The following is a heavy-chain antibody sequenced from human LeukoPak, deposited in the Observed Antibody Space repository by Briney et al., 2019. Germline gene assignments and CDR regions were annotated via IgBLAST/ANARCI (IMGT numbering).Heavy chain of an antibody. Sequence: ASVKVSCKASGGTFSSYAISWVRQAPGQGLEWMGGIIPIFGTANYAQKFQSRVTITTDESTSTAYMELSSLRSEDTAVYYCARAIRFLEPMDVWGKGTTVTVSS. CDR1: GGTFSSYA. CDR2: IIPIFGTA. CDR3: ARAIRFLEPMDV. J-gene: IGHJ6*03. V-gene: IGHV1-69*05. D-gene: IGHD3-3*01.